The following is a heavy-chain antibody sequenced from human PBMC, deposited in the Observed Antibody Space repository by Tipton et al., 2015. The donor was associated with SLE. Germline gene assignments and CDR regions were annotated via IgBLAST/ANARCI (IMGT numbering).Heavy chain of an antibody. V-gene: IGHV3-30-3*01. CDR3: ARVSVVVVVAAGYYFDY. J-gene: IGHJ4*02. CDR1: GFTFSSYA. Sequence: SLRLSCAASGFTFSSYAMHWVRQAPGKGLEWVAVISYDGSNKYYADSVEGRFTISRDNSKNTLYLQMNSLRAEDTAVYYCARVSVVVVVAAGYYFDYWGQGTLVTVSS. D-gene: IGHD2-15*01. CDR2: ISYDGSNK.